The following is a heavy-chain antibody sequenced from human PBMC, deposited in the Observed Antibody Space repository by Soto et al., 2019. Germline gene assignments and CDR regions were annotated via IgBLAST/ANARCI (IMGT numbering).Heavy chain of an antibody. D-gene: IGHD3-3*01. J-gene: IGHJ5*02. Sequence: GGSLRLSCAASGFIFSGSTMHWVRQASGKGLEWVGRIRSKGNSYVTQYAASVKGRFTISRDDPKNTAYLQMNSLKTEDTAVYYCTTDPSGYYTLAWFDPWGQGTLVTVSS. CDR1: GFIFSGST. V-gene: IGHV3-73*01. CDR2: IRSKGNSYVT. CDR3: TTDPSGYYTLAWFDP.